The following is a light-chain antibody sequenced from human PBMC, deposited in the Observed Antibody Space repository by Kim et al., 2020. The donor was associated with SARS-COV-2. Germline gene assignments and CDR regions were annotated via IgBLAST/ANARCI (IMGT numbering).Light chain of an antibody. CDR1: QTVCSTC. V-gene: IGKV3-20*01. CDR2: SAS. CDR3: QQYGTSPPFT. Sequence: GERAPPPGRASQTVCSTCLAWYQQKPGQAPRLLIYSASTRATGIPDRFSGGGSGTDFTLTISRLEPEDFAVYYCQQYGTSPPFTFGQGTKLEI. J-gene: IGKJ2*01.